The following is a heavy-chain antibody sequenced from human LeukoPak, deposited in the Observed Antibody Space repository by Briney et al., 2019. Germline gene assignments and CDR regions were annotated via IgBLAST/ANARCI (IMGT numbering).Heavy chain of an antibody. CDR2: IIPILGIA. Sequence: SVKVSCKASGGTFSSYAISWVRQAPGQGLEWMGRIIPILGIANYAQKFQGRVTITADKSTSTAYMELSSLRSEDTAVYYCARGITMVRGVMDPYGIDVWGQGTTVTVSS. CDR1: GGTFSSYA. CDR3: ARGITMVRGVMDPYGIDV. D-gene: IGHD3-10*01. J-gene: IGHJ6*02. V-gene: IGHV1-69*04.